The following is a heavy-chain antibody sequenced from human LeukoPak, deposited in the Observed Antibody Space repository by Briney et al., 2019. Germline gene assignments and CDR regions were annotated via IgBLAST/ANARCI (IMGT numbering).Heavy chain of an antibody. CDR1: GYTFTSYY. CDR3: ARARYYDFWSGSPTPFDY. Sequence: ASVKVSCKASGYTFTSYYMHWVRQAPGQGLEWMGIINPSGGSTSYAQKFQGRVTMTRDTSTSTVYMELSSLRSEDTAVYYCARARYYDFWSGSPTPFDYWGQGTLVTVSS. CDR2: INPSGGST. J-gene: IGHJ4*02. V-gene: IGHV1-46*01. D-gene: IGHD3-3*01.